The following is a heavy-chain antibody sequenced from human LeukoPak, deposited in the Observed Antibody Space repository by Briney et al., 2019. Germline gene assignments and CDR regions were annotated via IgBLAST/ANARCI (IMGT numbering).Heavy chain of an antibody. J-gene: IGHJ4*02. Sequence: ASVKVSCKVSGHILTELSMHWVRQAPGQGLEWMGGFDSEDADTIYAHKFQGRVTMTEDTSTDTAYMELSSLRSEDTAVYYCAIGLHLFRTRPDFDFWGQGTLVTVAS. D-gene: IGHD3-10*01. V-gene: IGHV1-24*01. CDR2: FDSEDADT. CDR3: AIGLHLFRTRPDFDF. CDR1: GHILTELS.